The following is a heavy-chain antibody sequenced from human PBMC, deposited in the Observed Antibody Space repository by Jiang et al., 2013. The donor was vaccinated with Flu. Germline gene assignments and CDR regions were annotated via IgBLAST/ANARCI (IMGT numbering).Heavy chain of an antibody. CDR2: VDYSGST. CDR1: GGFVSSGTYD. V-gene: IGHV4-61*01. D-gene: IGHD3-10*01. J-gene: IGHJ6*02. Sequence: SLTCSVSGGFVSSGTYDWSWIRQPPGKGLEWIGYVDYSGSTNYNPSLQSRVTISLDTSTNQFSLKLTSVTAADTAVYYCARVSRSHYASGTYYISYGLDVWGQGTTVTVSS. CDR3: ARVSRSHYASGTYYISYGLDV.